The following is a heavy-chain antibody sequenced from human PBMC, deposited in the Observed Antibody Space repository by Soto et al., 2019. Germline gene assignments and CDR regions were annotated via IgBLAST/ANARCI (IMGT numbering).Heavy chain of an antibody. Sequence: GGSLRLSCAASGFTFSSYAMSWVRQAPGKGLEWVSAISGSGGSTYYADSVKGRFTISRDNSKNTLYLQMNSLRAEDTAVYYCAKGVGLVTMVRGVIGPREYWGQGTLVTVSS. D-gene: IGHD3-10*01. CDR1: GFTFSSYA. CDR3: AKGVGLVTMVRGVIGPREY. CDR2: ISGSGGST. J-gene: IGHJ4*02. V-gene: IGHV3-23*01.